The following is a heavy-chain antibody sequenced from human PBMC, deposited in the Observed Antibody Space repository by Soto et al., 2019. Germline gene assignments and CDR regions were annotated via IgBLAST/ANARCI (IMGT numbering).Heavy chain of an antibody. D-gene: IGHD6-19*01. V-gene: IGHV3-23*01. Sequence: GGSLRLSCAASGFSFSSYVMAWVRQAPGEGQGLRRGLEWVSAISGSGGSTYYADSVKGRFTISRDNSRNTLFLQMNGLRTADTAVYFCAQGGYVSGWFNPGDYWGQGIQVTVSS. CDR1: GFSFSSYV. CDR3: AQGGYVSGWFNPGDY. CDR2: ISGSGGST. J-gene: IGHJ4*02.